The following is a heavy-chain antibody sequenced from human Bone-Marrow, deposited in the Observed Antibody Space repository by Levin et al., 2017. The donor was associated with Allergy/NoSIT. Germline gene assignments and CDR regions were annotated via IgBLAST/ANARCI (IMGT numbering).Heavy chain of an antibody. J-gene: IGHJ5*02. Sequence: KISCKASGGTFSSYAISWVRQAPGQGLEWMGGIIPIFGTANYAQKFQGRVTITADESTSTAYMELSSLRSEDTAVYYCARDRRTPTATLQRNWFDPWGQGTLVTVSS. CDR3: ARDRRTPTATLQRNWFDP. V-gene: IGHV1-69*01. D-gene: IGHD4-11*01. CDR2: IIPIFGTA. CDR1: GGTFSSYA.